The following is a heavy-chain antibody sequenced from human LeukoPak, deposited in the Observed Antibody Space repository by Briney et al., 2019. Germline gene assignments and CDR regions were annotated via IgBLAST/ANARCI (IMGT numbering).Heavy chain of an antibody. V-gene: IGHV3-30*18. CDR3: AKNCPVAESSWYLNGCDY. Sequence: GGSLRLSCAASGFTFSSYGMHWVRQALGKGLEWVAVISYDGSNKYYADSVKGRFTISRDNSKNTLYLQMNSLRAEDTAVYYCAKNCPVAESSWYLNGCDYWGQGTLVTVSS. CDR2: ISYDGSNK. D-gene: IGHD6-13*01. J-gene: IGHJ4*02. CDR1: GFTFSSYG.